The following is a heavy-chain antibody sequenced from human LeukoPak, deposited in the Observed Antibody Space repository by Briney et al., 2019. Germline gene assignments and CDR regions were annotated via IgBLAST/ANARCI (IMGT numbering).Heavy chain of an antibody. J-gene: IGHJ4*02. V-gene: IGHV3-74*01. Sequence: GGSLRLSCAASGFTFSTSWMHWVRQGPEKGLVWVSRINTDGTTTTYADSVKGRFTISRDNAKNTLYLQMNSLRVGDTAVYYCAKDQYYGDRAVTHFDYWGQGALVTVSS. CDR3: AKDQYYGDRAVTHFDY. CDR2: INTDGTTT. D-gene: IGHD4-17*01. CDR1: GFTFSTSW.